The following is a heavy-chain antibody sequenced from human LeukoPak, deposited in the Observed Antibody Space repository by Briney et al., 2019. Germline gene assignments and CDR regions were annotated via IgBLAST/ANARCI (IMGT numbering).Heavy chain of an antibody. CDR1: GFTFSSYA. Sequence: QAGGSLRLSCSASGFTFSSYAMHWVRQAPGKGLEYVSAISSNGGSTYYADSVKGRFTISRDNSKNTLYLQMSSMRAEDTAVYYCVKEPGYYAFDIWGQGTMVTVSS. CDR3: VKEPGYYAFDI. CDR2: ISSNGGST. V-gene: IGHV3-64D*09. J-gene: IGHJ3*02. D-gene: IGHD3-22*01.